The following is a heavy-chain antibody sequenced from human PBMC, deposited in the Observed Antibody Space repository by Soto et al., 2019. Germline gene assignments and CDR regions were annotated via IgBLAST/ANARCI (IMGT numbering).Heavy chain of an antibody. V-gene: IGHV3-23*01. CDR1: GFIFSSSA. CDR3: AKDPIYGDQTFLVYYYYMDV. Sequence: PGGSLRLSCAASGFIFSSSAMTWVRQAPGKGLEWVSGLSAGGTATYYADSVKGRFTISRDNSKNTLYLQMNSLRAEDTAVYYCAKDPIYGDQTFLVYYYYMDVWGKGTTVTVS. D-gene: IGHD4-17*01. J-gene: IGHJ6*03. CDR2: LSAGGTAT.